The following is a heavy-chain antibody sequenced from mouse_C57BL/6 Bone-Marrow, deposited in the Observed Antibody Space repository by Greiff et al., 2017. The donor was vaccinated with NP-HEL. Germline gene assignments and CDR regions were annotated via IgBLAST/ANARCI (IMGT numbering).Heavy chain of an antibody. CDR1: GYTFTDYY. Sequence: VKLVESGAELVRPGASVKLSCKASGYTFTDYYINWVKQRPGQGLEWIARIYPGSGNTYYNEKFKGKATLTSQNSSSTAYMQLSSLTSEDSAVYFCARYYYGFDYWGQGTTLTVSS. V-gene: IGHV1-76*01. CDR3: ARYYYGFDY. D-gene: IGHD1-1*01. J-gene: IGHJ2*01. CDR2: IYPGSGNT.